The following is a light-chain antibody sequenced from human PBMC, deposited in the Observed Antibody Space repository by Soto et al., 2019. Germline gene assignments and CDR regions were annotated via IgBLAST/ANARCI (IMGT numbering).Light chain of an antibody. CDR2: DAS. CDR1: QSVVNY. V-gene: IGKV1-33*01. Sequence: DVQLTQSPSTLSASVGDRVAISCQARQSVVNYLNWFQQRPGKAPQLLISDASHLEPGVPSRFSGQRSGTDFTLIISSLQPEDFATYYCQQYEELPLTFGGGTRVEV. CDR3: QQYEELPLT. J-gene: IGKJ4*01.